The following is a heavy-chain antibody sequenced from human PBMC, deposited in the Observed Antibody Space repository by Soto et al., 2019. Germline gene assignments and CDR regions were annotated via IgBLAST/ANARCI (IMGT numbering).Heavy chain of an antibody. Sequence: QVQLVESGGGVVQXXRSLRLSXXXXGFTFSSYAMHWVRQAPGKGLEWVAVISYDGSNKYYADSVKGRFTISRDNSKNTLYLQMNSLRAEDTAVYYCARVRGGAGYYGMDVWGQGTTVTVSS. V-gene: IGHV3-30-3*01. J-gene: IGHJ6*02. D-gene: IGHD4-17*01. CDR2: ISYDGSNK. CDR3: ARVRGGAGYYGMDV. CDR1: GFTFSSYA.